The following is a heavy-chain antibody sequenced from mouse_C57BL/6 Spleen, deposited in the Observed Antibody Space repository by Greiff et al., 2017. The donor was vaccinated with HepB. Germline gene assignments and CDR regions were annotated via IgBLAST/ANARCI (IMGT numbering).Heavy chain of an antibody. CDR1: GYAFSSSW. D-gene: IGHD2-5*01. CDR2: IYPGDGDT. CDR3: SREEDYSKGYFDV. J-gene: IGHJ1*03. Sequence: VKLVESGPELVKPGASVKISCKASGYAFSSSWMNWVKQRPGKGLEWIGRIYPGDGDTNYNGKFKGKATLTADKSSSTAYMQLSSLTSEDSAVYFCSREEDYSKGYFDVWGTGTTVTVSS. V-gene: IGHV1-82*01.